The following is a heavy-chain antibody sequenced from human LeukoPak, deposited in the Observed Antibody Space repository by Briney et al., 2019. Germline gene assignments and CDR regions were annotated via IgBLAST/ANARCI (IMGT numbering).Heavy chain of an antibody. V-gene: IGHV1-18*04. Sequence: ASVKVSCKASGYTLTSYGISWVRQAPGQGLEWMGWISAYNGNTNYAQKLQGRVTMTTDTSTSTAYMELRSPRSDDTAVYYCATCTMVRGVILLGFDYWGQGTLVTVSS. CDR2: ISAYNGNT. CDR1: GYTLTSYG. CDR3: ATCTMVRGVILLGFDY. D-gene: IGHD3-10*01. J-gene: IGHJ4*02.